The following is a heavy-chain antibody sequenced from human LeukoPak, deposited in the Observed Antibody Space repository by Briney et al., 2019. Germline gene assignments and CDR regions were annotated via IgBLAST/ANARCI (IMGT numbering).Heavy chain of an antibody. CDR1: GGSVSSGSYY. Sequence: SETLSLTCTVSGGSVSSGSYYWSWIRQPPGKGLEWIGYIYYSGSTNYNPSLKSRVTISVDTSKNQFSLKLSSVTAADTAVYYCARATVTDAFDIWGQGTMVTVSS. CDR2: IYYSGST. V-gene: IGHV4-61*01. D-gene: IGHD4-17*01. CDR3: ARATVTDAFDI. J-gene: IGHJ3*02.